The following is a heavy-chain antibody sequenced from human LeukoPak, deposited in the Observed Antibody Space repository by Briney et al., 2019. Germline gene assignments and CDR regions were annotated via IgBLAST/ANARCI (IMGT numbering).Heavy chain of an antibody. CDR3: ARGGKTTPKATYFDY. CDR1: GGSISSYY. J-gene: IGHJ4*02. V-gene: IGHV4-4*07. CDR2: IYTSGST. Sequence: PSETLSLTCTVSGGSISSYYWSWIRQPAGKGLEWIGRIYTSGSTNYNPSLKSRVTMSVDTSKNQFSLKLSSVTAADTAVYYCARGGKTTPKATYFDYWGQGTLVTVSS. D-gene: IGHD1-1*01.